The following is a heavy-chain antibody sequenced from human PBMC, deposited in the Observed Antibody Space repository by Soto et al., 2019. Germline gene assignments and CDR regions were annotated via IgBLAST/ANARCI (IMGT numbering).Heavy chain of an antibody. D-gene: IGHD5-12*01. CDR1: GGSFSGYY. CDR2: INHSGST. V-gene: IGHV4-34*01. Sequence: QVQLQQWGAGLLKPSETLSLTCAVYGGSFSGYYWSWIRQHPGQGLEWIGEINHSGSTNYNPSLKCRVTISVDTSKNQFPLKLSSVTASDTAVYYSARSRSGYDWVRGYFDYWGQGTLVTVSS. J-gene: IGHJ4*02. CDR3: ARSRSGYDWVRGYFDY.